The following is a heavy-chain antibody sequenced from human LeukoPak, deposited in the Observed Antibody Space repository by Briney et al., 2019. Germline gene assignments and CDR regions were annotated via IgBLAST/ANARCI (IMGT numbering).Heavy chain of an antibody. J-gene: IGHJ4*02. D-gene: IGHD1-26*01. CDR2: IYYSGST. V-gene: IGHV4-59*08. CDR3: ARAGRGSGSFGSLDY. Sequence: SETLSLTCTVSGGSISSYYWSWIRQPPGKGLEWIGYIYYSGSTNYNPSLKSRVTISVDTSKNQFSLKLSSVTAADTAVYYCARAGRGSGSFGSLDYWGQGTLVTVSS. CDR1: GGSISSYY.